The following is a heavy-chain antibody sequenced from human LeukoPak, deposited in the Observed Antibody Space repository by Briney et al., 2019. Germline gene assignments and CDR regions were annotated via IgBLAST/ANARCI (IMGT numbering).Heavy chain of an antibody. CDR1: GFTFSNSP. J-gene: IGHJ4*02. V-gene: IGHV3-23*01. CDR3: AKGGNYAPLDY. CDR2: ISTSGSDT. Sequence: PGGSLRLSCAASGFTFSNSPMTWVRQAPGKGLEWVAAISTSGSDTIYIDSVKDRFTISRDNSKNTLYLQMNSLRAEDTAVYYCAKGGNYAPLDYWGQGTLVTVSS. D-gene: IGHD1-7*01.